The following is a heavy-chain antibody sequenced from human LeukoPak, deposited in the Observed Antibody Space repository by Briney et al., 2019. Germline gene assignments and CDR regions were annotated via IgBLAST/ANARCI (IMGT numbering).Heavy chain of an antibody. CDR3: ARDRSTYYFDY. CDR1: GGSISSYY. J-gene: IGHJ4*02. Sequence: SETLSLTCIVSGGSISSYYWSWIRQPPGKGLEWIGYIYYTGSTNYNPSLKSRVTISVDTSKNQFSLKLSSVTAADTAVYYCARDRSTYYFDYWGQGTLVTVSS. CDR2: IYYTGST. V-gene: IGHV4-59*01.